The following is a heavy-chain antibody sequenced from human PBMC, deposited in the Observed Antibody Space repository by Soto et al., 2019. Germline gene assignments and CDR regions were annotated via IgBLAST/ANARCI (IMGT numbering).Heavy chain of an antibody. CDR2: IYYSGST. CDR1: GGSISSGGYY. Sequence: SETLSLTCTVSGGSISSGGYYWSWIRQHPGKGLEWIGYIYYSGSTYYNPSLKSRVTISVDTSKNQFSLKLSSVTAADTAVYYCARENGDSSGALDYWGQGTLVTVSS. V-gene: IGHV4-31*03. J-gene: IGHJ4*02. D-gene: IGHD3-22*01. CDR3: ARENGDSSGALDY.